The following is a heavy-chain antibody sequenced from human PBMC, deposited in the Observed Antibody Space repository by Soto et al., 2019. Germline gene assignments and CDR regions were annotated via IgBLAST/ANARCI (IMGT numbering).Heavy chain of an antibody. CDR3: TRDGDGRMTTNPYYYYGMDV. CDR1: GGSISGYY. Sequence: SETLSLTCSVSGGSISGYYWSWIRQPPGKGLEWIGNVYYSGGAKYNPSVKRRVSISVDTSKNQFSLNLSSVTAADTAVYYCTRDGDGRMTTNPYYYYGMDVWGPGITVTVSS. D-gene: IGHD2-21*02. J-gene: IGHJ6*02. V-gene: IGHV4-59*01. CDR2: VYYSGGA.